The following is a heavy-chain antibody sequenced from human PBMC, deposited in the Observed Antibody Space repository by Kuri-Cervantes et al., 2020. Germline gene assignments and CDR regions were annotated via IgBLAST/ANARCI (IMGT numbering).Heavy chain of an antibody. CDR1: GFTFDDYA. D-gene: IGHD3-22*01. CDR3: ARGVFSDSSSFDY. Sequence: GESLKISCAASGFTFDDYAMHWVRQAPGKGLEWVASINHDGSEKYYLDSVKGRFTFSRDNAKNSLFLQMNSLRPEDTSIYYCARGVFSDSSSFDYWGRGTLVTVSS. CDR2: INHDGSEK. V-gene: IGHV3-7*01. J-gene: IGHJ4*02.